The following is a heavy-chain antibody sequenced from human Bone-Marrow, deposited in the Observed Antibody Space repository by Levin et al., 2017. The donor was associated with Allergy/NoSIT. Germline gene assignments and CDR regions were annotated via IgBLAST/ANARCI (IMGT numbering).Heavy chain of an antibody. CDR3: ARIKIAAAGTRYYYYYYYMDV. CDR1: GFTVSSNY. D-gene: IGHD6-13*01. J-gene: IGHJ6*03. CDR2: IYSGGST. Sequence: LSGGSLRLSCAASGFTVSSNYMSWVRQAPGKGLEWVSVIYSGGSTYYADSVKGRFTISRDNSKNTLYLQMNSLRAEDTAVYYCARIKIAAAGTRYYYYYYYMDVWGKGTTVTVSS. V-gene: IGHV3-66*02.